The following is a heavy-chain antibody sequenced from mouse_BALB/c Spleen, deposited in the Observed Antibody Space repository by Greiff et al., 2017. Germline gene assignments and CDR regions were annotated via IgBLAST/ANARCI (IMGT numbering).Heavy chain of an antibody. J-gene: IGHJ3*01. CDR3: ARFYDGYFAY. CDR1: GFTFSSFG. CDR2: ISSGSSTI. D-gene: IGHD2-3*01. V-gene: IGHV5-17*02. Sequence: VQLKESGGGLVQPGGSRKLSCAASGFTFSSFGMHWVRQAPEKGLEWVAYISSGSSTIYYADTVKGRFTISRDNPKNTLFLQMTSLRSEDTAMYYCARFYDGYFAYWGQGTLVTVSA.